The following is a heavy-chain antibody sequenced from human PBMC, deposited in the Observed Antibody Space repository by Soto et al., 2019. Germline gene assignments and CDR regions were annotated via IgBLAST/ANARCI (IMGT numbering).Heavy chain of an antibody. D-gene: IGHD5-12*01. CDR1: GFSFSNYV. Sequence: QVQLVESGGGVVQPGTSLRLSCAASGFSFSNYVMHWVRQAPGKGLEWVALISYDGSDKYYAGSVKGRFTISRDNSKNTRYLQINSLRAEDTSVYYCAKGIVAYYYYYGMDVWGQGTTVTVSS. CDR2: ISYDGSDK. V-gene: IGHV3-30*18. J-gene: IGHJ6*02. CDR3: AKGIVAYYYYYGMDV.